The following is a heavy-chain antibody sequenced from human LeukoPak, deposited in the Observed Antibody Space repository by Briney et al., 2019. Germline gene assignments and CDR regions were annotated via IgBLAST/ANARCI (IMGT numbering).Heavy chain of an antibody. CDR3: ARIGIRGFWSGLDAFDI. J-gene: IGHJ3*02. D-gene: IGHD3-3*01. Sequence: PGGSLRLSCAASGFTFSSYWMSWVRQAPGKGLEWVANINQDGSEKYYVDSVKGRFTISRDNAKNSLYLQMNSLRAEDTAVYYCARIGIRGFWSGLDAFDIWGQGTMVTVSS. CDR1: GFTFSSYW. V-gene: IGHV3-7*01. CDR2: INQDGSEK.